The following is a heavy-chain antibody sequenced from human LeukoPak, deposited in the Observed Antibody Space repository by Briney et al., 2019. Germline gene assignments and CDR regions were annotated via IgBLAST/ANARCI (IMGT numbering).Heavy chain of an antibody. D-gene: IGHD3-3*01. CDR3: ARSSRRHSLRVFGVVTKDQYYFDS. CDR1: GYTFTGYY. J-gene: IGHJ4*02. Sequence: ASVKVSCKASGYTFTGYYMHWVRQAPGQGLEWMGWINPNSGGTNYAQKFQGRVTMTRDTSISTAYMELSRLRSDDTAVYYCARSSRRHSLRVFGVVTKDQYYFDSWGQGTLVTVSS. V-gene: IGHV1-2*02. CDR2: INPNSGGT.